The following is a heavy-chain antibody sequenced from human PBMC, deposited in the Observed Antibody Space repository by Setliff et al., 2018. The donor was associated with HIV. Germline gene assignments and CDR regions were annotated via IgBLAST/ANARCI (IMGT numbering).Heavy chain of an antibody. CDR3: ARIPPITMVRGDPFDY. CDR1: RFTFDDYA. Sequence: GGSLRLSCAASRFTFDDYAMHWVRQAPGKGLEWVSGISWNSGGILYADSVKGRFTISRDNAKNSLYLQINSLRAEDTAVYYCARIPPITMVRGDPFDYWGQGTLVTVSS. CDR2: ISWNSGGI. D-gene: IGHD3-10*01. V-gene: IGHV3-9*01. J-gene: IGHJ4*02.